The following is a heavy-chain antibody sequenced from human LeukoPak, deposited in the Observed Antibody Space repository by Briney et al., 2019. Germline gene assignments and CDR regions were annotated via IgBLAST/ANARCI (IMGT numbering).Heavy chain of an antibody. V-gene: IGHV4-34*01. Sequence: RPSETLSLTCAVYGGSFSGYYWSWIRQPPGKGLEWLGEINHSGSTNYNPSLKSRVTISVDTSKNQFSLKLSSVTAADTAVYYCARGRLLFRRGYFQHWGQGTLVTVSS. CDR2: INHSGST. CDR3: ARGRLLFRRGYFQH. D-gene: IGHD2-21*02. CDR1: GGSFSGYY. J-gene: IGHJ1*01.